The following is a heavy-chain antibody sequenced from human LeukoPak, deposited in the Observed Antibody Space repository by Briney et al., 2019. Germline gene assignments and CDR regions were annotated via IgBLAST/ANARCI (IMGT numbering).Heavy chain of an antibody. CDR2: INPNSGGT. CDR1: XXTXYY. Sequence: XXTXYYXXXVRQAPGQGLEWMGRINPNSGGTNYAQKFQGRVTMTRDTSISTAYMELSRLRSDDTAVYYCARTPAGVDYDFWSGNFDYWGQGTLVTVSS. CDR3: ARTPAGVDYDFWSGNFDY. D-gene: IGHD3-3*01. J-gene: IGHJ4*02. V-gene: IGHV1-2*06.